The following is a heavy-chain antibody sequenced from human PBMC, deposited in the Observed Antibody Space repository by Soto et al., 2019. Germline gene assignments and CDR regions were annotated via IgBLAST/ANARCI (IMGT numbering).Heavy chain of an antibody. D-gene: IGHD6-13*01. CDR2: ISYDGSNK. CDR1: GFTFSSYA. J-gene: IGHJ4*02. CDR3: ARASDKIAAAGKVFDY. Sequence: GESLSLSGAASGFTFSSYAMHWVRQAPGKGLEWVAVISYDGSNKYYADSVKGRFTISRDNSKNTLYLQMNSLRAEDTAVYYCARASDKIAAAGKVFDYWGQGTLVTVSS. V-gene: IGHV3-30-3*01.